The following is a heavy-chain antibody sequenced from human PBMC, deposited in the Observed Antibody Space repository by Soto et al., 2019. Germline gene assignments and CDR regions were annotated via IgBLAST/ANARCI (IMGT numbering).Heavy chain of an antibody. J-gene: IGHJ1*01. CDR1: GFTFSSYA. CDR3: ARTQEDPDYGDYELQH. Sequence: GGSLRLSXAASGFTFSSYAMHWVRQAPGKGLEWVAVISYDGSNKYYADSVKGRFTISRDNSKNTLYLQMNSLRAEDTAVYYCARTQEDPDYGDYELQHWGQGTLVTVSS. V-gene: IGHV3-30-3*01. CDR2: ISYDGSNK. D-gene: IGHD4-17*01.